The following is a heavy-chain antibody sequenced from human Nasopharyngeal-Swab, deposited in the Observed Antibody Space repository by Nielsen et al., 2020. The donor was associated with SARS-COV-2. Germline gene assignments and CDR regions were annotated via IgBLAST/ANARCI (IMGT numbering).Heavy chain of an antibody. CDR2: FDPEDGET. CDR3: ATATGYYDYVWGSYLIDY. D-gene: IGHD3-16*01. J-gene: IGHJ4*02. Sequence: ASVTVSCKVSGYTLTELSMHWVRQAPGKGLEWMGGFDPEDGETIYAQKFQGRVTMTEDTSTDTAYMELSSLRSEDTAVYYCATATGYYDYVWGSYLIDYWGQGTLVTVSS. V-gene: IGHV1-24*01. CDR1: GYTLTELS.